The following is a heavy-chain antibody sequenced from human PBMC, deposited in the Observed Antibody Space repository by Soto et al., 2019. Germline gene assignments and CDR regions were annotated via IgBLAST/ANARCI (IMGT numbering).Heavy chain of an antibody. CDR3: ARGGQWDFLSDY. Sequence: GASVKVSCKASGYTFTSYGISWVRQAPGQGLEWMGWISAYNGNTHYEEKLQGRVTLTTDTSTSTAYMELRSLRSDDTAVYFCARGGQWDFLSDYWGQGTLVTVPQ. CDR1: GYTFTSYG. D-gene: IGHD1-26*01. J-gene: IGHJ4*02. V-gene: IGHV1-18*01. CDR2: ISAYNGNT.